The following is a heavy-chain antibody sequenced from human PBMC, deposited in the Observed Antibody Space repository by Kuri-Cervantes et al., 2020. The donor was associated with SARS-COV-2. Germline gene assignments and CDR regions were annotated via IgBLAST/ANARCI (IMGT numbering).Heavy chain of an antibody. CDR3: ARLSRRYCSSTSCTPYYFDY. Sequence: GGSLRLSCATSGFTFSSYGMHWVRQAPGKGLEWVAFIRYDGSNKYYADSVKGRFTISRDNSKNTLYLQMNSLRAEDTAVYYCARLSRRYCSSTSCTPYYFDYWGQGTLVTVSS. V-gene: IGHV3-30*02. CDR2: IRYDGSNK. CDR1: GFTFSSYG. J-gene: IGHJ4*02. D-gene: IGHD2-2*01.